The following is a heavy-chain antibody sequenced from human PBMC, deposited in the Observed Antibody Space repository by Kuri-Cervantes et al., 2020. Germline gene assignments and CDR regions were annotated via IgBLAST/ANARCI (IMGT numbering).Heavy chain of an antibody. Sequence: GGSLRLSCAASGVTFSSYAMSWVRQAPGKWLEWVSAISGSGGSTYYADSVKGRFTISRDNSKNTLYLQMNSLRAEDTAVYYCAKDLYDYGDNSFDYWGQGTLVTVSS. CDR1: GVTFSSYA. D-gene: IGHD4-17*01. CDR2: ISGSGGST. V-gene: IGHV3-23*01. J-gene: IGHJ4*02. CDR3: AKDLYDYGDNSFDY.